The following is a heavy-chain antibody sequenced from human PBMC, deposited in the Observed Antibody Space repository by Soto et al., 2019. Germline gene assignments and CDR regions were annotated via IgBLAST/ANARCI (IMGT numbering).Heavy chain of an antibody. Sequence: SVKVSCKASGYTFTSYGISWVRQAPGQGLEWMGWISAYNGNTNYAQKLQGRVTMTTDTSTSTAYMELRSLRSDDTAVYYCARDGTYYYGSGSSPGWFDPWGQGTLVTVSS. CDR2: ISAYNGNT. D-gene: IGHD3-10*01. CDR3: ARDGTYYYGSGSSPGWFDP. CDR1: GYTFTSYG. J-gene: IGHJ5*02. V-gene: IGHV1-18*04.